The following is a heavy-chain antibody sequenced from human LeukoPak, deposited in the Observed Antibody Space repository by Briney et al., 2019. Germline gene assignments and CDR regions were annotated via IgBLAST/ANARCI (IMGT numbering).Heavy chain of an antibody. V-gene: IGHV3-53*01. J-gene: IGHJ4*02. CDR1: GFTVSSNY. Sequence: PGGSLRLSYAASGFTVSSNYMSWVRQAPGQGLEWVSVIYSGGSTYYADSVKGRFTISRDNSKNTLYLQMNSLRAEDTAVYYCARGRSGYYFDYWGQGTLVTVSS. CDR2: IYSGGST. CDR3: ARGRSGYYFDY. D-gene: IGHD7-27*01.